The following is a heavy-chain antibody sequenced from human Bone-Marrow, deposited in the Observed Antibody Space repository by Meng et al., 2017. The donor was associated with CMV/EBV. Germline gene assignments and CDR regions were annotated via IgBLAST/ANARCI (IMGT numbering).Heavy chain of an antibody. D-gene: IGHD6-19*01. CDR1: GGSFSGYY. Sequence: QGPLREGGAGLFKPSETLSLPCAVYGGSFSGYYWSWIRQPPGKGLEWIGEINHSGSTNYNPSLKSRVTISVDTSKNQFSLKLSSVTAADTAVYYCAREGHNSSGWSRWGQGTLVTVSS. CDR2: INHSGST. CDR3: AREGHNSSGWSR. V-gene: IGHV4-34*01. J-gene: IGHJ4*02.